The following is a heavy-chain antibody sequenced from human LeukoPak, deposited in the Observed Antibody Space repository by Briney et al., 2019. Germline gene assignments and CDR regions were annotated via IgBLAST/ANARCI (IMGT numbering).Heavy chain of an antibody. D-gene: IGHD1-26*01. CDR3: ARFYGTYSAFDL. V-gene: IGHV4-59*08. CDR1: GGSITTYY. CDR2: IYYSGST. Sequence: SETLSLTCTVSGGSITTYYWNWIRQPPRKGLEWIGYIYYSGSTHYNTSLKSRVTILVDTSKNQFSLKLSSVTAADTGVYYCARFYGTYSAFDLWGEGAMVTVSS. J-gene: IGHJ3*01.